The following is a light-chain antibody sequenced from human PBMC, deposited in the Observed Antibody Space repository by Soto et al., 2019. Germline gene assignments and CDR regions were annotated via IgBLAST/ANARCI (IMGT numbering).Light chain of an antibody. J-gene: IGLJ1*01. V-gene: IGLV2-14*01. CDR2: EVS. Sequence: QSVLTQPASVSGSPGQSITISCTGTSSDVGAYNLVSWYQHHPDKAPKLMISEVSNRPSGVSDRFSGSKSGNTASLTISGLQAEDEAEYYCASLTTTNFVFGTGTKLTVL. CDR3: ASLTTTNFV. CDR1: SSDVGAYNL.